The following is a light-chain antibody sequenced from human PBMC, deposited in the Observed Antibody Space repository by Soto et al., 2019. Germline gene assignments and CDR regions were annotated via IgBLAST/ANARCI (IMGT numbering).Light chain of an antibody. J-gene: IGKJ1*01. CDR2: GAS. CDR1: QSVSST. Sequence: EIVMTQSPATLSVSPGERATLSCRASQSVSSTLAWYQHKPGQAPRLLIYGASTRAPGVPARFSASGSGTEFTLTISSLQSEDFEVYHCHQYNNWPWTLGQGTTVEIK. CDR3: HQYNNWPWT. V-gene: IGKV3-15*01.